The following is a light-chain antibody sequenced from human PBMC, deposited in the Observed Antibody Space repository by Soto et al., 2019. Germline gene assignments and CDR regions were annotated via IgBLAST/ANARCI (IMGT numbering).Light chain of an antibody. V-gene: IGKV3-11*01. J-gene: IGKJ4*01. Sequence: IVLTQSPATLSLSPGERATLSCRASQSVSSYLAWYQQKPGQAPRLLIYGASNRATGIPARFSGSGSGTDFTLTISSLEPEDFAVYYCQQRSNWPPLTFGGGTKVEIK. CDR2: GAS. CDR1: QSVSSY. CDR3: QQRSNWPPLT.